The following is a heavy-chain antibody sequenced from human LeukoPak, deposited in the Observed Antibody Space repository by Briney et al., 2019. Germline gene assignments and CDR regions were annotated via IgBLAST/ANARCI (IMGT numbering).Heavy chain of an antibody. D-gene: IGHD2-15*01. V-gene: IGHV3-23*01. CDR1: GLTFSSYP. J-gene: IGHJ4*02. CDR3: AKFAQRYCSGGSCHPFDY. Sequence: PGGSLRLSCVVSGLTFSSYPMNWVRQAPGKGLEWVSAISYTGADTFYADSVKGRFTISRDNSKNTLHLQMNSLRAEDTAAYYCAKFAQRYCSGGSCHPFDYWGQGTLVTVSS. CDR2: ISYTGADT.